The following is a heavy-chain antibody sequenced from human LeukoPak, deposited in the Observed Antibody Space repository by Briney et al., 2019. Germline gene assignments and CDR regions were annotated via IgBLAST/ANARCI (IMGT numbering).Heavy chain of an antibody. V-gene: IGHV3-7*03. CDR3: ATDPPWGSDVFYM. CDR1: GFSSSSYW. D-gene: IGHD7-27*01. CDR2: IKPDGSDK. J-gene: IGHJ3*02. Sequence: PGGSLRLSFAASGFSSSSYWMMWVRQAQGKGLEWVANIKPDGSDKYYVDSVKGRFTISRDNAQNSLFLQMSSLRADDTATYYCATDPPWGSDVFYMWGRGTMVTVSS.